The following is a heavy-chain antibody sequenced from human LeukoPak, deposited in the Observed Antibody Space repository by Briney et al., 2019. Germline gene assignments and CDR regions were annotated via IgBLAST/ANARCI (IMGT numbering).Heavy chain of an antibody. CDR1: GFTFNTYA. CDR3: AKGSSGWSPFDS. CDR2: ISGNGGSI. Sequence: GGSLRLSCAASGFTFNTYAMSWVRQAPGKGLEWVSGISGNGGSIYYADSVKGRFTISRDNPKNTLYLQMNSLRAEDTAVYYCAKGSSGWSPFDSWGQGTLVTVSS. V-gene: IGHV3-23*01. D-gene: IGHD6-19*01. J-gene: IGHJ4*02.